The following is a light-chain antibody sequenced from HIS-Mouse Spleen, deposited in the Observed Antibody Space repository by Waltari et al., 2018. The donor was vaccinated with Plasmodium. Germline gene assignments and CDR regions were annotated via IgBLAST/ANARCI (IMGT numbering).Light chain of an antibody. V-gene: IGLV3-19*01. Sequence: SSELTQDPAVSVALGQTVRITCQGDSLRRYYASWYQQKPGQAPVLFINGKNDRPSGIPVRCAGSSSGNTASLTSTVAQGEDDADYYCNSRDSSGTHGVFGGGTKLTVL. CDR3: NSRDSSGTHGV. CDR2: GKN. CDR1: SLRRYY. J-gene: IGLJ2*01.